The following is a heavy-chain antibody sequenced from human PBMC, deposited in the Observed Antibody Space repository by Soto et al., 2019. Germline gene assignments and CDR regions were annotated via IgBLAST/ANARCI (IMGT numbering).Heavy chain of an antibody. J-gene: IGHJ6*02. D-gene: IGHD2-15*01. CDR3: ARGRQVVQSSLFRRAGDYSLDV. V-gene: IGHV4-34*01. CDR2: INHRGST. Sequence: SETLSLTCAVYGGSFSGYQWSWIRQPPGKGLEWIGEINHRGSTNHNPSLMSRVNILVDTSKNQFSLKLRSVTAADTAVYHCARGRQVVQSSLFRRAGDYSLDVWGQGTKVTVYS. CDR1: GGSFSGYQ.